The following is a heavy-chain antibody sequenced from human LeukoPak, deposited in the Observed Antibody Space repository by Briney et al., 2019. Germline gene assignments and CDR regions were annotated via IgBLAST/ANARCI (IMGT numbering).Heavy chain of an antibody. Sequence: GGSLRLSCVVSGLTSDGYAMHWVRQAPGKGLEWVSGIILNSGDIAYADSVKGRFTVSRDNAKNSLYLQMNSLTSEDTAICHCAKDFAYWGQGTLVTVST. CDR1: GLTSDGYA. CDR3: AKDFAY. V-gene: IGHV3-9*02. J-gene: IGHJ4*02. CDR2: IILNSGDI.